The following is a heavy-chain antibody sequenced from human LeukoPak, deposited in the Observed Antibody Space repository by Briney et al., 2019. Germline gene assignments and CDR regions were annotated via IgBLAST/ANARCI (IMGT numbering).Heavy chain of an antibody. V-gene: IGHV3-7*03. Sequence: PGGSLRLSCAASGFTFSSYWMSWVRQAPGKGLEWVANIKQDGSEKYYVDSVKGRFTISRDNAKNSLYLQMNSLRAEDTAVYYCAKTTAGYSSGRYPGWPVDYWGQGTLVTVSS. CDR3: AKTTAGYSSGRYPGWPVDY. CDR1: GFTFSSYW. J-gene: IGHJ4*02. D-gene: IGHD6-19*01. CDR2: IKQDGSEK.